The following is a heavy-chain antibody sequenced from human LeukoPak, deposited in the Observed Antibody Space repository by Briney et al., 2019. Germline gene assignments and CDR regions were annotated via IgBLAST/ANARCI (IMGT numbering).Heavy chain of an antibody. J-gene: IGHJ5*02. V-gene: IGHV1-69*06. D-gene: IGHD1-1*01. Sequence: EASVKVSCKASGYTFTSYAISWVRQAPGQGLEWMGGIIPIFGTANYAQKFQGRVTITADKSTSTAYMELRSLRSEDTAVYYCARGRNWNLNWFDPWGQGTLVTVSS. CDR2: IIPIFGTA. CDR3: ARGRNWNLNWFDP. CDR1: GYTFTSYA.